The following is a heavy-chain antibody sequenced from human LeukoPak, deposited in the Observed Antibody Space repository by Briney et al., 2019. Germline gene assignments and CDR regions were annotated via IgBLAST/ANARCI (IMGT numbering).Heavy chain of an antibody. Sequence: ASVKVSCKASGGTFNSYAISWVRQAPGQGLEWVGRIIPIFGTPNYAQKFQGRVTITTDESTSTAYMDLSSLRSEDTAVNYCARDRQYCSGGSCYFDYWGQGTLVTVSS. CDR1: GGTFNSYA. D-gene: IGHD2-15*01. J-gene: IGHJ4*02. V-gene: IGHV1-69*05. CDR3: ARDRQYCSGGSCYFDY. CDR2: IIPIFGTP.